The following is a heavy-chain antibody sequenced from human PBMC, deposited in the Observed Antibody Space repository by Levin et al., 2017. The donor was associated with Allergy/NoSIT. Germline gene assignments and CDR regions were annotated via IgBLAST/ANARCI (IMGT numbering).Heavy chain of an antibody. CDR1: GYTFTTYA. V-gene: IGHV7-4-1*02. CDR2: IDTDTGNP. CDR3: ARGVSDYNFWSGSLPFRWFDP. Sequence: GESLKISCEASGYTFTTYAINWVRQSPGRGLEWMGWIDTDTGNPTYAQGFTGRFVFSLDTSVTTAYLQISSLKAEDTAVYYCARGVSDYNFWSGSLPFRWFDPWGQGTLVTVSS. D-gene: IGHD3-3*01. J-gene: IGHJ5*02.